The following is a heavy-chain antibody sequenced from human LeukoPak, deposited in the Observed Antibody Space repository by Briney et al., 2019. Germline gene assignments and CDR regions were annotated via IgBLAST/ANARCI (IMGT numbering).Heavy chain of an antibody. V-gene: IGHV1-18*01. Sequence: GASVKVSCKTSGYSENFYGITWVRQVAGQGLEWMGWISAQHGQTEYAPNSQDRVTMTTDTYTNTAYMELSSLRSEDTAVYYCATVDYYDSSGYSLDYWGQGTLVTVSS. CDR1: GYSENFYG. CDR2: ISAQHGQT. D-gene: IGHD3-22*01. CDR3: ATVDYYDSSGYSLDY. J-gene: IGHJ4*02.